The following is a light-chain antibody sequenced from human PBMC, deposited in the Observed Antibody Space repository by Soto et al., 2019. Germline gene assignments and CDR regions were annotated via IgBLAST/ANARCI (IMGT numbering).Light chain of an antibody. CDR1: QSVSSH. CDR2: DAS. Sequence: EIVLTQSPATLSLSPGERGTLSCMASQSVSSHLAWYQQKPGQAPRLLIYDASKRPTGIPARFSGSGSGTDFTLTISSLEPEDFAVYYCQQRSDRLPITFGQGTRLEIK. V-gene: IGKV3-11*01. CDR3: QQRSDRLPIT. J-gene: IGKJ5*01.